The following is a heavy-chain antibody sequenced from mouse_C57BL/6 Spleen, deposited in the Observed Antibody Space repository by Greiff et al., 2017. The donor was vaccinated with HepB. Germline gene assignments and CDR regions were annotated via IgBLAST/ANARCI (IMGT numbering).Heavy chain of an antibody. D-gene: IGHD2-4*01. V-gene: IGHV1-82*01. CDR2: IYPGDGDT. CDR3: ARSDYDVYFDV. CDR1: GYAFSSSW. J-gene: IGHJ1*03. Sequence: QVQLQQSGPELVKPGASVKISCKASGYAFSSSWMNWVKQRPGKGLEWIGRIYPGDGDTNYNGKFKGKATLTADKSSSTAYMQLSSLTSEDSAVYFCARSDYDVYFDVWGTGTTVTVSS.